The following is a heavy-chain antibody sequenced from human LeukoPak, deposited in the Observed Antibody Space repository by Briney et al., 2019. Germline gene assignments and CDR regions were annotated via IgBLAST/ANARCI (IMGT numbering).Heavy chain of an antibody. CDR3: ARDHNSYDGGYYYYMDV. V-gene: IGHV3-21*01. J-gene: IGHJ6*03. CDR1: GFTFNSYS. Sequence: GGSLTLPCAASGFTFNSYSMHWLRQAPGKGLEWVSSINSSSSYIYYADSVKGRFTISRDNAKNSLYLQMNSLRAEDTAVYYCARDHNSYDGGYYYYMDVWGKGTTVTVSS. CDR2: INSSSSYI. D-gene: IGHD2-8*01.